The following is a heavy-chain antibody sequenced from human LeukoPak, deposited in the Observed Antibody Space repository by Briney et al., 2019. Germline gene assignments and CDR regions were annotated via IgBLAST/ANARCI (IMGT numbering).Heavy chain of an antibody. J-gene: IGHJ4*02. D-gene: IGHD5-24*01. CDR1: GFTFSSYG. CDR2: ISGSGGST. CDR3: AKVRRDESHSLDY. V-gene: IGHV3-23*01. Sequence: GGSLRLSCAASGFTFSSYGMSWVRQAPGKGLEWVSAISGSGGSTYYADSVKGRFTISRDNSKNTLYLQMNSLRAEDTAVYYCAKVRRDESHSLDYWGQGTLVTVSS.